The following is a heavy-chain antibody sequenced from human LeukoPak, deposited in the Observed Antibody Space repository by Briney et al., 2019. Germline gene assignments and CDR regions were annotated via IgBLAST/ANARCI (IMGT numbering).Heavy chain of an antibody. J-gene: IGHJ4*02. V-gene: IGHV4-59*11. CDR1: AGSISSHY. CDR2: IYYSGST. CDR3: ARIRLYYFDY. Sequence: SETLSLTCTVSAGSISSHYWSWIRQPPGKGLEWIGYIYYSGSTNYNPSLKSRVTISVDTSKNQFSLKLSSVTAADTAVYYCARIRLYYFDYWGQGTLVSVSS.